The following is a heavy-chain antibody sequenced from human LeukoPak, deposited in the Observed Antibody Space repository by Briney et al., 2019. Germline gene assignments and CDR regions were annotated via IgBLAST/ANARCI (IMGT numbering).Heavy chain of an antibody. CDR1: GFTFSSYD. J-gene: IGHJ4*02. CDR2: ISYDESNK. D-gene: IGHD3-22*01. CDR3: ARGLGDYYDSSGYDY. V-gene: IGHV3-30-3*01. Sequence: PGGSLRLSCEVSGFTFSSYDMHWVRQAPGKGLEWVAVISYDESNKSNADSVKGRFTISRDNSKNTLYLQMNSLRAEDTAVYYCARGLGDYYDSSGYDYWGQGTLVTVSS.